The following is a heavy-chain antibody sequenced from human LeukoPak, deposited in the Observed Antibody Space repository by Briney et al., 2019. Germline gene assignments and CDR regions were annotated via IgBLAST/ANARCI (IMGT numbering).Heavy chain of an antibody. V-gene: IGHV3-30*19. CDR1: GSIFSTYG. D-gene: IGHD3-22*01. CDR2: ISYDGSNN. Sequence: GGSLRLSCAASGSIFSTYGMHWVRQAPGKGLHWVAFISYDGSNNLYADSVKGRFAISRANSKSTLYLKMTSLRAEDTALYYCARDSEFYFDNAGYDDCWGQGTLVTVSS. J-gene: IGHJ4*02. CDR3: ARDSEFYFDNAGYDDC.